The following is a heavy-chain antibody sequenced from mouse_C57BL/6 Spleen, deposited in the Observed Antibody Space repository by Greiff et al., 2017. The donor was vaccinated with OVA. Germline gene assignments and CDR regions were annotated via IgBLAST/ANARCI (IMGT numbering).Heavy chain of an antibody. Sequence: VKLQESGAELVRPGASVTLSCKASGYTFTDYEMHWVKQTPVHGLEWIGAIDPETGGTAYNQKFKGKAILTADKSSSTAYMELRSLTSEDSAVYYCTRYTTVVADYWGQGTTLTVSS. J-gene: IGHJ2*01. CDR3: TRYTTVVADY. CDR1: GYTFTDYE. CDR2: IDPETGGT. V-gene: IGHV1-15*01. D-gene: IGHD1-1*01.